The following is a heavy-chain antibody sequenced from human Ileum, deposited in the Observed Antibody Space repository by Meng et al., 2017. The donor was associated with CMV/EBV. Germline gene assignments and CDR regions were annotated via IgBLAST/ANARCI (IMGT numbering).Heavy chain of an antibody. CDR1: VAPRNGYV. J-gene: IGHJ1*01. D-gene: IGHD5-24*01. CDR3: ASGRLQFTPSALQH. CDR2: VNNRRRT. Sequence: QVRPGLSGLWKPSRTLSPTCAVSVAPRNGYVCCWIRQPPGRGLEWIGEVNNRRRTNYNPSLKSRLTISIDTSKRQLSLMVTSVTAADSAIYYCASGRLQFTPSALQHWGPGTLVTVSS. V-gene: IGHV4-34*02.